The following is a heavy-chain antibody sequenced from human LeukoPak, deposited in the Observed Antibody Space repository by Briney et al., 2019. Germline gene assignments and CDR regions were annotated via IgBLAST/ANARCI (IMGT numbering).Heavy chain of an antibody. Sequence: PSETLFLTCTVSGGSISSYYWSWIRQPPGKGLEWIGYIYYSGSTNYNPSLKSRVTISVDTSKNQFSLKLSSVTAADTAVYYCARVYRGVAPFYWGQGTLVTVSS. J-gene: IGHJ4*02. CDR1: GGSISSYY. D-gene: IGHD3-3*01. V-gene: IGHV4-59*01. CDR2: IYYSGST. CDR3: ARVYRGVAPFY.